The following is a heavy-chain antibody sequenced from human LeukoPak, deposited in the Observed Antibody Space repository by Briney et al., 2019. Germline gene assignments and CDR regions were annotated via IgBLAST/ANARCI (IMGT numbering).Heavy chain of an antibody. CDR3: ARPIGDTYYYDSSGYHTPHDAFDI. Sequence: GESLKISCKGSGYSFTSYWIGWVRQMPGKGLEWMGIIHPGDSDTRYSPSFQGQVTISADKSISTAYLQWSSLKASDTAMYYCARPIGDTYYYDSSGYHTPHDAFDIWGQGTMVTVSS. CDR2: IHPGDSDT. V-gene: IGHV5-51*01. D-gene: IGHD3-22*01. CDR1: GYSFTSYW. J-gene: IGHJ3*02.